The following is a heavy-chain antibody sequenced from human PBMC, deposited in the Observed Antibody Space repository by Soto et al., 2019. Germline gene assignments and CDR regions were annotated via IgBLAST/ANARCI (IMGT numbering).Heavy chain of an antibody. CDR1: GGTFSSYA. J-gene: IGHJ6*02. CDR3: AXALIAARPDYYYYGMDV. Sequence: SVKVSCKASGGTFSSYAISWVRQAPGQGLEWMGGIIPIFGTANYAQKFQGRVTITADESTSTAYMELSSLRSEDTAVYYCAXALIAARPDYYYYGMDVWGPGTTVTVSS. D-gene: IGHD6-6*01. CDR2: IIPIFGTA. V-gene: IGHV1-69*13.